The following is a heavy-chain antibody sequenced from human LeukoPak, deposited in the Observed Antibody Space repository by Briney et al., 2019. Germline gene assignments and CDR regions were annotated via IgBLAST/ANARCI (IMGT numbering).Heavy chain of an antibody. CDR2: INHRGSN. Sequence: KTSETRSLTCAVDGGSFSGDYWSWIRQPPGKGLEWIGEINHRGSNNYNPCLKSRVTISVKTSKNQFSLTPRSVTDADMGVYYCERGGVDIVARVGGQHHYYGMDVWGKGTTVTVSS. D-gene: IGHD5-12*01. V-gene: IGHV4-34*01. CDR3: ERGGVDIVARVGGQHHYYGMDV. J-gene: IGHJ6*04. CDR1: GGSFSGDY.